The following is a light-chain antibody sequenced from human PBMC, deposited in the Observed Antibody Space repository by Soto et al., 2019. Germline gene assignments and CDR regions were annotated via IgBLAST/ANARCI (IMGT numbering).Light chain of an antibody. CDR3: LQDYNYPRT. J-gene: IGKJ1*01. CDR2: AAS. CDR1: QGIRND. V-gene: IGKV1-6*01. Sequence: AIQMTQSPSSLSASVGDRVTITCRASQGIRNDLAWFQQRPAKAPKLLIYAASTLQSGVPSRFSGNESGTEFTLTISSPQPEDFATYYCLQDYNYPRTFGQGTKVEIK.